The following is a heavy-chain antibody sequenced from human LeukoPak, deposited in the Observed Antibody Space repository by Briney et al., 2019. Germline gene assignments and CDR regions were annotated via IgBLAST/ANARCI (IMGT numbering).Heavy chain of an antibody. V-gene: IGHV3-23*01. CDR2: ISGSGGST. J-gene: IGHJ3*02. CDR3: AGLAPAYTSSPDAFDI. Sequence: PGGSLRLSCAASGFTFSSYAMSWVRQAPGKGLEWVSAISGSGGSTYYADSVKGRFTISRDNSKNTLYLQMNSLRAEDTAVYYCAGLAPAYTSSPDAFDIWGQGTMVTVSS. CDR1: GFTFSSYA. D-gene: IGHD6-6*01.